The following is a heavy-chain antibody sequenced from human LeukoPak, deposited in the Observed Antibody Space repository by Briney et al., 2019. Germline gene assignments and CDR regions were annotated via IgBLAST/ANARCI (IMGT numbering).Heavy chain of an antibody. Sequence: PGGSLRLSCAVSGFTFSSYSMNWVRQAPGKGLEWVSYISSSGSTIYYADSVKGRFTISRDNAKNSQYLQMNSLRDEDTAVYFCARYGSGWGFDYWGQGTLVTVSS. J-gene: IGHJ4*02. CDR2: ISSSGSTI. CDR3: ARYGSGWGFDY. D-gene: IGHD6-19*01. V-gene: IGHV3-48*02. CDR1: GFTFSSYS.